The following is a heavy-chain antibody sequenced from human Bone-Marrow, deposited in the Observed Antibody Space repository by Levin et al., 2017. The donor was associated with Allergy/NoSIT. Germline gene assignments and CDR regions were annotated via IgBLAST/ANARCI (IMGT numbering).Heavy chain of an antibody. V-gene: IGHV1-69*01. CDR3: ARLMVYAPSYFYYGMDV. Sequence: KISCKASGGTFSSYAINWVRQAPGQGLEWKGGSIPNFGTANYAQKVPGRVTITADESTSTAYMELSSLRSEDTAMYYCARLMVYAPSYFYYGMDVWGQGTTVTVSS. D-gene: IGHD2-8*01. J-gene: IGHJ6*02. CDR1: GGTFSSYA. CDR2: SIPNFGTA.